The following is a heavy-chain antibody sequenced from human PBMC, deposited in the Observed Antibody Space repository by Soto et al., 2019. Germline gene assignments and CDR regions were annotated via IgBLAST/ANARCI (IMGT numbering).Heavy chain of an antibody. J-gene: IGHJ6*02. CDR2: IIPIFGTA. D-gene: IGHD3-3*01. Sequence: QVQLVQSGAEVKKPGSSVKVSCKASGGTFSSYAISWVRQAPGQGLEWMGGIIPIFGTANYAQKFQGRVTITADESTSTAYMELSSLRSEDTAVYYCARGYYDFWSGTYYYYGMDVWGHGTTVTVSS. CDR3: ARGYYDFWSGTYYYYGMDV. V-gene: IGHV1-69*01. CDR1: GGTFSSYA.